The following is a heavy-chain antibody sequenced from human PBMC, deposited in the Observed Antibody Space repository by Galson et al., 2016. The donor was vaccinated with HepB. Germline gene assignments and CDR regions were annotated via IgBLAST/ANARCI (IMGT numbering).Heavy chain of an antibody. CDR2: INNGAATT. D-gene: IGHD4/OR15-4a*01. CDR1: GFFFSGRA. CDR3: ARDDYSGGRGSPDY. V-gene: IGHV3-23*01. Sequence: SLRLSCAASGFFFSGRALSWVRQAPGKGLEWVSGINNGAATTDYAASVKGRFTISRDNSKNTLYLQMNSLRTEDTAVYYCARDDYSGGRGSPDYWGQGTLVTVSS. J-gene: IGHJ4*02.